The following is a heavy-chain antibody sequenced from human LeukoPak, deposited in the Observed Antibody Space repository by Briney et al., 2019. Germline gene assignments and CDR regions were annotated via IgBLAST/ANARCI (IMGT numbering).Heavy chain of an antibody. CDR1: GFTFSSYA. CDR3: ARDRIVGAPSWFDP. J-gene: IGHJ5*02. V-gene: IGHV3-30-3*01. Sequence: GGSLRLSCAASGFTFSSYAMHWVRQAPRQGLEWVAVISYDGSNKYYADSVKGRFTISRDNSKNTLYLQMNSLRAEDTAVYYCARDRIVGAPSWFDPWGQGTLVTVSS. CDR2: ISYDGSNK. D-gene: IGHD1-26*01.